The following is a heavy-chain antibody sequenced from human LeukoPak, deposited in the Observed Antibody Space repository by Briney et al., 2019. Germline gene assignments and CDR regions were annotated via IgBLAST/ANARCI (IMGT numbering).Heavy chain of an antibody. D-gene: IGHD6-19*01. CDR3: ARDLYSSGFAY. V-gene: IGHV3-23*01. J-gene: IGHJ4*02. CDR2: IGNSGYTT. Sequence: GGSLRLSCATSGFSFRTYAMSWVRQAPGKGLEWVSGIGNSGYTTYYADSVKGRFTISRDNSKNAVYLQMNSLRAEDTAVYYCARDLYSSGFAYWGQGTLVTVS. CDR1: GFSFRTYA.